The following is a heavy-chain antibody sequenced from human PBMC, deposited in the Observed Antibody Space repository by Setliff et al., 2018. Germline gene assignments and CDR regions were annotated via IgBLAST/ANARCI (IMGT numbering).Heavy chain of an antibody. CDR2: IKSYNGDT. CDR1: GYTFTNYG. D-gene: IGHD3-9*01. V-gene: IGHV1-18*01. CDR3: ARDADHYDTDENPIFDY. Sequence: SVKVSCKASGYTFTNYGISWVRQAPGQGLEWMGYIKSYNGDTYFARNLQGRLSMTTDAASSTAYMELTGLRSDDTAMYYCARDADHYDTDENPIFDYWGQGTLVTVSS. J-gene: IGHJ4*02.